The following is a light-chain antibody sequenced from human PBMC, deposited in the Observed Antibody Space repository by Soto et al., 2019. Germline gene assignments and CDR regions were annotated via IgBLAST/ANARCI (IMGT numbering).Light chain of an antibody. V-gene: IGKV3-20*01. Sequence: EIVLTQSPATLSLSPGERATLSCRASQSASSYLAWYQQKRGQAPRLLIYDASSRATGIPDRFSGSGSGADFTLHISRLEPEDFAVYYCQQYGNSPITFGQGTRLEIK. CDR1: QSASSY. CDR3: QQYGNSPIT. CDR2: DAS. J-gene: IGKJ5*01.